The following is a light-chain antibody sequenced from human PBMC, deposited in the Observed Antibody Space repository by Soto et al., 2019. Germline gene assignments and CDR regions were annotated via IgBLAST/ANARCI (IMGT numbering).Light chain of an antibody. CDR2: HVS. CDR1: GTDVGQYNY. Sequence: QSALTQPPSASGSPGQSVTISCTGAGTDVGQYNYVSWYQQHPGKAPKLLIHHVSRRPSGVPARFSGSKSGNTASLTVSGLQTEDEADYYCCSYAGSSTLVFGGGTKLTVL. CDR3: CSYAGSSTLV. J-gene: IGLJ3*02. V-gene: IGLV2-8*01.